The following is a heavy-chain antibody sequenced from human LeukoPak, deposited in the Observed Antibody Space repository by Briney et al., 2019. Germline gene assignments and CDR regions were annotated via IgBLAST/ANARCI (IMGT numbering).Heavy chain of an antibody. CDR2: INHSGST. D-gene: IGHD3-3*02. V-gene: IGHV4-34*01. Sequence: SKTLSLTCAVYGGSFSGYYWSWIRQPPGKGLEWIGEINHSGSTNYNPSLKSRVTISVDTSKNQFSLKLSSVTAADTAVYYCARRAPFLEWLPCGAFDVWGQGTMVTVSS. CDR3: ARRAPFLEWLPCGAFDV. CDR1: GGSFSGYY. J-gene: IGHJ3*01.